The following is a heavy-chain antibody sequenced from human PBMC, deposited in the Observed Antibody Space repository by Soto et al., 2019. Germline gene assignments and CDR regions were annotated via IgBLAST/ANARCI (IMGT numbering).Heavy chain of an antibody. V-gene: IGHV4-34*01. Sequence: QVQLQQWGAGLLKPSETLSLTCAVYGGSFSGYYWSWIRQPPGKGLEWIGEINHSGSTNYNPSLKSRVTISVDTSKNQFSLKLSSVTAADTAVYYCAREPERWQWPPNWFDPWGHGTLVTVSS. CDR1: GGSFSGYY. D-gene: IGHD6-19*01. J-gene: IGHJ5*02. CDR3: AREPERWQWPPNWFDP. CDR2: INHSGST.